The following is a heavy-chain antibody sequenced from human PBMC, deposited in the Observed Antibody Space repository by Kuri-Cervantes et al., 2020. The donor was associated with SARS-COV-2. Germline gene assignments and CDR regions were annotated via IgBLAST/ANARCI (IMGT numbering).Heavy chain of an antibody. CDR2: IYHSGST. Sequence: ESLKISCAASGFTVSSNYMSWVRQAPGKGLEWIGSIYHSGSTYYNPSLKSRVTISVDTSKNQFSLKLSSVTAADTAVYYCARDGLTGYYDYYMDVWGKGTTVTVSS. CDR1: GFTVSSNY. D-gene: IGHD3-9*01. CDR3: ARDGLTGYYDYYMDV. J-gene: IGHJ6*03. V-gene: IGHV4-38-2*02.